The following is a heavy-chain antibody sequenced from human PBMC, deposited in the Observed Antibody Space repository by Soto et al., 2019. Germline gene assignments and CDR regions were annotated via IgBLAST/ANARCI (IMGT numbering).Heavy chain of an antibody. Sequence: SETLSLTCSVSGDSISTVDYFWAWIRQPPGQALEYIGYIYKSTTTYYNPSFESRVAISLDTSKSQFSLAVTSVTAADTAVYFCARGRYCLNGRCFPNWFDSWGQGTLVTVSS. V-gene: IGHV4-30-4*01. D-gene: IGHD2-15*01. CDR1: GDSISTVDYF. CDR2: IYKSTTT. CDR3: ARGRYCLNGRCFPNWFDS. J-gene: IGHJ5*01.